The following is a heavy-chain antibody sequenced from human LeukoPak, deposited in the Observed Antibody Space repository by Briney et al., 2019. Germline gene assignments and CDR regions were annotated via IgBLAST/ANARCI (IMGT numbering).Heavy chain of an antibody. CDR1: GYTFTSYD. CDR2: MNPNSGNS. J-gene: IGHJ5*02. D-gene: IGHD3-3*01. V-gene: IGHV1-8*01. CDR3: ARDGDFWSGYYTHWFDP. Sequence: ASVKVSCKTSGYTFTSYDINWVRQATGQGLEWMGWMNPNSGNSGYAQKFQGRVTITRDTSASTAYMELSSLRSEDTAVYYCARDGDFWSGYYTHWFDPWGQGTLVTVSS.